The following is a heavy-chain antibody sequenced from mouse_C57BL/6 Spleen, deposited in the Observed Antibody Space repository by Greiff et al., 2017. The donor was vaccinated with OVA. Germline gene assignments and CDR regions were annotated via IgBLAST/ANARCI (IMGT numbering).Heavy chain of an antibody. CDR3: ASTTSPYYFDY. J-gene: IGHJ2*01. CDR2: ISYDGSN. V-gene: IGHV3-6*01. D-gene: IGHD1-1*01. Sequence: EVQLQESGPGLVKPSQSLSLTCSVTGYSITSGYYWNWIRQFPGNKLEWMGYISYDGSNNYNPSLKNRNSITRDTSKNQFFLKLNSVTTEDTATYYCASTTSPYYFDYWGQGTTLTVSS. CDR1: GYSITSGYY.